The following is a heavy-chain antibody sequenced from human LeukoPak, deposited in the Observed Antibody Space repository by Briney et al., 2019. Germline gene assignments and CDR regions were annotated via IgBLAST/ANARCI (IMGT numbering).Heavy chain of an antibody. D-gene: IGHD3-22*01. CDR2: ISGGGGRT. CDR1: GFTFSNVW. V-gene: IGHV3-23*01. J-gene: IGHJ3*02. CDR3: AKGTGYCDSSGYDPFDI. Sequence: GGSLRLSCAASGFTFSNVWMNWVRQAPGKGLEWVSAISGGGGRTYYADSVKGRFTISRDNSKNTLYLQMNSLRAEDTAVYYCAKGTGYCDSSGYDPFDIWGQGTMVTVSS.